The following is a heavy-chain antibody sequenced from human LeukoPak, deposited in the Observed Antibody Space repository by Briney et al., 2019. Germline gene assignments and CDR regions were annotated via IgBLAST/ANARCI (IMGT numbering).Heavy chain of an antibody. CDR1: GFTFSSYA. Sequence: QSGGSLRLSCAASGFTFSSYAMSWVRQAPGKGLEWVSAISGSGGSTYYADSVKGRFTISRDNSKNTLYLQMNSLRAEDTAVYYCAKDPWIQLWSHTMIVVGYFDYWGQGTLVTVSS. CDR2: ISGSGGST. D-gene: IGHD3-22*01. CDR3: AKDPWIQLWSHTMIVVGYFDY. J-gene: IGHJ4*02. V-gene: IGHV3-23*01.